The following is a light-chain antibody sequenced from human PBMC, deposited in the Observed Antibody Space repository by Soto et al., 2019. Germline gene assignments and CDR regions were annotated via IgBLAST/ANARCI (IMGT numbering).Light chain of an antibody. CDR2: GGT. J-gene: IGLJ1*01. CDR3: SSYTNINTRACV. V-gene: IGLV2-14*01. Sequence: QSVLTQPASVSGSPGQSITISCTGTSGDIGSYNRVSWYQQHPGKAPKLVIYGGTNRPSEVSNRFSGSKSGNTASLAISGLQAEGEAEYYCSSYTNINTRACVFGTGTKVTVL. CDR1: SGDIGSYNR.